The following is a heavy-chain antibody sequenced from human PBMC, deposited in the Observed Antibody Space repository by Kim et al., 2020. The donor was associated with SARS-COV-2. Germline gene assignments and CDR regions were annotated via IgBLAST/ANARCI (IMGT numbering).Heavy chain of an antibody. V-gene: IGHV4-59*13. D-gene: IGHD1-26*01. CDR1: GGSISSYY. J-gene: IGHJ1*01. CDR2: IYYSGGT. Sequence: SETLSLTCTVSGGSISSYYWSWIRQPPGKGLEWIGYIYYSGGTNYNPSLKSRVTISLDTSKNQFSLTLNSVTAADTAVDYCARGEDGSYSREYSQHWGQGTLVTVSS. CDR3: ARGEDGSYSREYSQH.